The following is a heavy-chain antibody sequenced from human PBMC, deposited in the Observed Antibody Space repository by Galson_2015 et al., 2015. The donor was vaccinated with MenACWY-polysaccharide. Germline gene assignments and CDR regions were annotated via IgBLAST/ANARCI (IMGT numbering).Heavy chain of an antibody. CDR2: ISKSGDRT. CDR3: AKMHGDLPVGLNL. J-gene: IGHJ4*02. V-gene: IGHV3-23*01. Sequence: SLRLSCAASEFSFSSYPMSWVRQAPGKGLEWVSFISKSGDRTNYADSVKGRFTISRDNSKNTLYLQMNSLRAEDTAVYYCAKMHGDLPVGLNLWGQGTLVTVSS. D-gene: IGHD4-17*01. CDR1: EFSFSSYP.